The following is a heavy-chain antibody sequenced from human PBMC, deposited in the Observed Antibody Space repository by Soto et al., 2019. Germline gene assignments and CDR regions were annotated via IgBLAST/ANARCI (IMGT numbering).Heavy chain of an antibody. Sequence: PGGSLRLSCAASGFTFSTYAMTWVRQAPGKGLEWVSGISNSGGGTYYADSVKGRCTISRDNSKNTVDLEMNRLRDEDTAVYFCAKASSGYLNYGMDVWGQGATVTVSS. CDR3: AKASSGYLNYGMDV. J-gene: IGHJ6*02. D-gene: IGHD3-22*01. CDR1: GFTFSTYA. V-gene: IGHV3-23*01. CDR2: ISNSGGGT.